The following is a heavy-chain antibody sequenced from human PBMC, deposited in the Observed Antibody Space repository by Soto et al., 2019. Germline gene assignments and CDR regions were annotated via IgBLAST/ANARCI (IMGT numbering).Heavy chain of an antibody. Sequence: ASVKVSCKASGYTFTSYGISWVRQAPGQGLEWMGWISAYNGNTNYAQKLQGRVTMTTDTSTSTAYMELRSLRSDDTAVYYCARDQNFSGRDGNNWFDTWGQRTLVTVSS. V-gene: IGHV1-18*01. J-gene: IGHJ5*02. D-gene: IGHD3-3*01. CDR2: ISAYNGNT. CDR3: ARDQNFSGRDGNNWFDT. CDR1: GYTFTSYG.